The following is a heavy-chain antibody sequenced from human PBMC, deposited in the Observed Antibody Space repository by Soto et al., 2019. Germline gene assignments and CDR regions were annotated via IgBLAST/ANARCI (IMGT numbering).Heavy chain of an antibody. CDR3: AKEVVRGYSYGTLDY. CDR1: GFTFSSYG. V-gene: IGHV3-30*18. J-gene: IGHJ4*02. D-gene: IGHD5-18*01. Sequence: AGGSLRLSCAASGFTFSSYGMHWVRQAPGKGLEWVAVISYDGSNKYYADSVKGRFTISRDNSKNTLYLQMNSLRAEDTAVYYCAKEVVRGYSYGTLDYWGQGTLVTVSS. CDR2: ISYDGSNK.